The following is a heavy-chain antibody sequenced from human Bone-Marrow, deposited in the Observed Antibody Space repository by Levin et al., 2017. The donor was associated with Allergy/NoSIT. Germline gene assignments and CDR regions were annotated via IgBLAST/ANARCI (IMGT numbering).Heavy chain of an antibody. CDR2: IWNDGSNK. J-gene: IGHJ4*02. D-gene: IGHD4-17*01. V-gene: IGHV3-33*01. Sequence: GESLKISCAASGFTFSNYGMHWVRQAPGKGLEWVAVIWNDGSNKYYADSVKGRFTISRDNSKNTLYLQMNSLRAEDTAVYYCARVRCDGDYIFDYWGQGTLVTVSS. CDR1: GFTFSNYG. CDR3: ARVRCDGDYIFDY.